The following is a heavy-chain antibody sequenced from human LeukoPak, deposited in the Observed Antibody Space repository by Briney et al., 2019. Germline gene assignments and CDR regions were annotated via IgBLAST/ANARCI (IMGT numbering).Heavy chain of an antibody. Sequence: RSGGSLRLSCAASGFTFSIECMNWVRQAPGKGLEWVSSISSSSSYIYYADSVTGRFTISRDNAKNSLYLQMNRLRAEDTAVYYCAGEYYDFWSGYPSWFAPWGQGTLVTVSS. CDR3: AGEYYDFWSGYPSWFAP. CDR1: GFTFSIEC. J-gene: IGHJ5*02. CDR2: ISSSSSYI. V-gene: IGHV3-21*01. D-gene: IGHD3-3*01.